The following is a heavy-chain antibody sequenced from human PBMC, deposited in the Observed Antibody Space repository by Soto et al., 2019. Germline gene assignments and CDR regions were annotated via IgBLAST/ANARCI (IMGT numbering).Heavy chain of an antibody. CDR3: ARTTAVPNTLRSRYYFDY. D-gene: IGHD4-17*01. V-gene: IGHV4-61*01. CDR1: GGSVNNRTYY. J-gene: IGHJ4*02. Sequence: SETLSLTCSVSGGSVNNRTYYWSWIRQPPGKRLEWIGYVYYSGTTNYNPSLKSRVSISVDTSKNQFSLSLSSVTAADTALYYCARTTAVPNTLRSRYYFDYWGQGTLVTVSS. CDR2: VYYSGTT.